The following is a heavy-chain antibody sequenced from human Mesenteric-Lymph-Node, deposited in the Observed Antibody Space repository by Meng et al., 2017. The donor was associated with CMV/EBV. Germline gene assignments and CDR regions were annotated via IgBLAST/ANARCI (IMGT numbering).Heavy chain of an antibody. CDR3: ARTAYDYYDSSGGDAFDI. D-gene: IGHD3-22*01. J-gene: IGHJ3*02. V-gene: IGHV3-21*01. CDR1: GFTFSSYS. CDR2: ISSSGTYI. Sequence: GGSLRLSCAASGFTFSSYSMNWVRQAPGEGLEWVSSISSSGTYIYYADSVKDRFTISRDNAKNSLFLQMNSLRAEDTTIYYCARTAYDYYDSSGGDAFDIWGQGTMVTVSS.